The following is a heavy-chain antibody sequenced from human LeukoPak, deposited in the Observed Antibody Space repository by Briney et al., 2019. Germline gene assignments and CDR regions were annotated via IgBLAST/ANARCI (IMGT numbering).Heavy chain of an antibody. Sequence: GGSLGLSCEASGFTFSDYGMNWVRQSPGRGLEWISYIDDSSGAIYYADSVKGRFVISRDNAKNSLYLQMNSLRAEDTAVYYCARSSISSSYTYWGQGTLVTVSS. CDR3: ARSSISSSYTY. V-gene: IGHV3-48*04. CDR1: GFTFSDYG. D-gene: IGHD2-2*02. CDR2: IDDSSGAI. J-gene: IGHJ4*02.